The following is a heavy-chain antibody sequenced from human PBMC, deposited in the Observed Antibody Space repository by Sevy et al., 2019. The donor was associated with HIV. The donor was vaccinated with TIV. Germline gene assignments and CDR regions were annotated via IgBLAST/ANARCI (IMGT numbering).Heavy chain of an antibody. Sequence: GGSLRLSCAASGVTPSTYGIHWVRQAPGKGLEWVAVIGYDGSNIHYADSVKSRFTISRDNSKNTVFLQMDSLRAEDTAFCYCSRVPRMFCDFLLAFFDYWGQGTLVTVSS. V-gene: IGHV3-33*01. CDR1: GVTPSTYG. D-gene: IGHD2-15*01. CDR2: IGYDGSNI. CDR3: SRVPRMFCDFLLAFFDY. J-gene: IGHJ4*02.